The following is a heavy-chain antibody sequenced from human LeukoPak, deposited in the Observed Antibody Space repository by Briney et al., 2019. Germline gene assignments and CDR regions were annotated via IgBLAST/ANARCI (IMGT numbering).Heavy chain of an antibody. Sequence: SETLSLTCTVSGGSIGSFFWSWIRQPPGKALEWIGYIHYSGSTKYNPSLKSRVTISVDTSKNQVSLKLSSVTAADAAVYYCARAFYPGYYSYMAVWGKGTTVTVSS. J-gene: IGHJ6*03. CDR2: IHYSGST. CDR3: ARAFYPGYYSYMAV. D-gene: IGHD3-3*02. CDR1: GGSIGSFF. V-gene: IGHV4-59*01.